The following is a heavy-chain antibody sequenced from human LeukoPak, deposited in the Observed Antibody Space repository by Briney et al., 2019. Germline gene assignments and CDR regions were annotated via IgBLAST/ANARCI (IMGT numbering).Heavy chain of an antibody. CDR2: ITSTSDTI. CDR1: GFPFSTYS. V-gene: IGHV3-48*01. J-gene: IGHJ4*02. Sequence: PGGSLRLSCVTSGFPFSTYSMNWVRQAPGKGLEWLSYITSTSDTIYYADPVKGRFTISRDNAKNSLYLQMNSLRAEDTAVYYCASFPWDLRPTWGQGTLVSVAS. CDR3: ASFPWDLRPT. D-gene: IGHD1-26*01.